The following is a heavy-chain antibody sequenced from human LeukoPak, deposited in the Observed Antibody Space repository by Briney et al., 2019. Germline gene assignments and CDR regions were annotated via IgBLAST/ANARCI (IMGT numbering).Heavy chain of an antibody. CDR3: ARHGTHYYDARFDP. J-gene: IGHJ5*02. D-gene: IGHD3-22*01. CDR2: IYHSEST. CDR1: GYSNSRGYY. V-gene: IGHV4-38-2*02. Sequence: KPSETLSLTCTVSGYSNSRGYYWGWIRQPPGMGLEWIGSIYHSESTYYNPSLKSLDTISVDTPKNQFSLKLSSVTAADTAVYYCARHGTHYYDARFDPWGQGTLVTVSS.